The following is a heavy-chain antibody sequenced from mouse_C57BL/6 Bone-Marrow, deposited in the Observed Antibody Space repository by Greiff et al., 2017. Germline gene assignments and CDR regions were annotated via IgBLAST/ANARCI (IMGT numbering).Heavy chain of an antibody. V-gene: IGHV5-4*03. CDR3: ARKNYDYASYYFDY. Sequence: EVKVEESGGGLVKPGGSLKLSCAASGFTFSSYAMSWVRQTPEKRLEWVATISDGGSYTYYPDNVKGRFTISRDNAKNNLYLQMSHLKSEDTAMYYCARKNYDYASYYFDYWGQGTTHTVSS. J-gene: IGHJ2*01. CDR1: GFTFSSYA. CDR2: ISDGGSYT. D-gene: IGHD2-4*01.